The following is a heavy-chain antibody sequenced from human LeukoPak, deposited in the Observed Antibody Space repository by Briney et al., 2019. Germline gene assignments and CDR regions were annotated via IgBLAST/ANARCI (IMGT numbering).Heavy chain of an antibody. Sequence: SETLSLTCTVSGAFISSGTYYWSWIRQPAGKGLEWIGRFYISGSTHYNPSLKSRVTISVDTSKNQFSLKVNSVTAADTAVYYCARLSGYDWESFYDCWGQGTLVTVSS. J-gene: IGHJ4*02. D-gene: IGHD5-12*01. CDR1: GAFISSGTYY. CDR3: ARLSGYDWESFYDC. CDR2: FYISGST. V-gene: IGHV4-61*02.